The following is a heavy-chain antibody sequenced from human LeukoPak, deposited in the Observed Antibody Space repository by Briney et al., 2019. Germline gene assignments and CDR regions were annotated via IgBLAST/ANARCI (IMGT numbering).Heavy chain of an antibody. D-gene: IGHD5-18*01. Sequence: SETLSLTCTVSGYSISSGYYWGWIRQPPGKGLEWIGSIYHSGSTYYNPSLKSRVTISVDTSKNQFSLKLSSVTAADTAVYYCAREEGTAMAHRFDPWGQGTLVTVSS. CDR1: GYSISSGYY. V-gene: IGHV4-38-2*02. CDR2: IYHSGST. J-gene: IGHJ5*02. CDR3: AREEGTAMAHRFDP.